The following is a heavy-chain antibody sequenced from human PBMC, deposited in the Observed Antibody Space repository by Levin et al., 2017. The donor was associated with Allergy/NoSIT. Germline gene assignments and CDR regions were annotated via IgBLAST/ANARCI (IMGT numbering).Heavy chain of an antibody. CDR2: ISYDGSNK. J-gene: IGHJ4*02. D-gene: IGHD5-18*01. Sequence: GESLKISCAASGFTFSSYAMHWVRQAPGKGLEWVAVISYDGSNKYYADSVKGRFTISRDNSKNTLYLQMNSLRAEDTAVYYCARGSPKAKDTAMVFGGDHFDYWGQGTLVTVSS. V-gene: IGHV3-30-3*01. CDR1: GFTFSSYA. CDR3: ARGSPKAKDTAMVFGGDHFDY.